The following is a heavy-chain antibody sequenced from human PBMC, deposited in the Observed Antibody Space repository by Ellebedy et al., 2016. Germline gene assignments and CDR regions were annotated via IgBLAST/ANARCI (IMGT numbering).Heavy chain of an antibody. CDR1: GFTFSDSY. V-gene: IGHV3-11*01. CDR3: ARERSTRAITRDYYYYGMDV. J-gene: IGHJ6*02. Sequence: GGSLRLXXAVSGFTFSDSYMTWIRQAPGKGLEWVSHISSSGNTIYYTDSVKGRFTISRDNAKNSLYLQMNTLRAEDTAVYYCARERSTRAITRDYYYYGMDVWGQGTTVSVSS. D-gene: IGHD1-20*01. CDR2: ISSSGNTI.